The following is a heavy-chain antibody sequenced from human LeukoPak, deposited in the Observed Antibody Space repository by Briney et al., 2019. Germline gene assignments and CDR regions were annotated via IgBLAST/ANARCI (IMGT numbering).Heavy chain of an antibody. Sequence: GGSLRLSCAASGFTFSSYAMHWVRQAPGKGLEWVAVISYDGSNEYYADSVKGRFTISRDNSKNSLYLQMNSLRAEDTAVYYCARDEAVTSYFDYWGQGTLVTVSS. V-gene: IGHV3-30*04. CDR3: ARDEAVTSYFDY. D-gene: IGHD4-17*01. CDR1: GFTFSSYA. J-gene: IGHJ4*02. CDR2: ISYDGSNE.